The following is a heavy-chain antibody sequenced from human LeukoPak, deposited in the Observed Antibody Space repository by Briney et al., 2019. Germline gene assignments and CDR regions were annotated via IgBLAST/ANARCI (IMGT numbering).Heavy chain of an antibody. J-gene: IGHJ4*02. Sequence: GGSLRLSCAASGFTFSSYAMHWVRQAPGKGLEYVSAISSNGGSTYYANSVKGRFTISRDNSKNTLYLQMNSLRAEDTAVYYCARDPNLGYYFDYWGQGTLVTVSS. V-gene: IGHV3-64*01. CDR2: ISSNGGST. CDR3: ARDPNLGYYFDY. CDR1: GFTFSSYA. D-gene: IGHD7-27*01.